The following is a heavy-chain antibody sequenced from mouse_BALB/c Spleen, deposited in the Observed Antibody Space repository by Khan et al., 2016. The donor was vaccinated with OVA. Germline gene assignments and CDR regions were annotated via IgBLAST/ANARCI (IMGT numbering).Heavy chain of an antibody. CDR3: ARAAYRCAFAY. J-gene: IGHJ3*01. Sequence: EVQLQESGPSLVKPSQTLSLTCSVTGYSITSGYWCWIRQSPGNKLEYMGYILYSGSTYYNPPLKSRISITPHTSSNQHSLLLNSVTTEDTATYYCARAAYRCAFAYWGQGTLVTVSA. CDR1: GYSITSGY. CDR2: ILYSGST. D-gene: IGHD2-14*01. V-gene: IGHV3-8*02.